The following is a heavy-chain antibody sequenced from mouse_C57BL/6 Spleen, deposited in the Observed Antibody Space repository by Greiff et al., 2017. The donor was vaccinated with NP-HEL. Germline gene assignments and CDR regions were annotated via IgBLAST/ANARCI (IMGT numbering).Heavy chain of an antibody. CDR1: GYTFTSYW. Sequence: VQLQQPGAELVMPGASVKLSCKASGYTFTSYWMHWVKQRPGQGLEWIGEIDPSDSYTNYNQKFKGKSTLTVDKSSSTAYMQLSSLTSEDSAVYYCARMGGEYFDVWGTGTTVTVSS. J-gene: IGHJ1*03. D-gene: IGHD2-13*01. V-gene: IGHV1-69*01. CDR2: IDPSDSYT. CDR3: ARMGGEYFDV.